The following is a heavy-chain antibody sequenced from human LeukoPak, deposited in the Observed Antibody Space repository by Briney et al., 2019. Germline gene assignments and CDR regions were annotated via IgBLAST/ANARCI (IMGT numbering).Heavy chain of an antibody. D-gene: IGHD3-22*01. V-gene: IGHV4-39*07. CDR3: GRSAPRLFGSSGYAQH. CDR2: IYYSGST. Sequence: SETLSLTCTVSGGSISSSSYYWGWIRQPPGKGLEWIGSIYYSGSTYYNPSLKSRVTISVDTSKNQFSLKLSSVTAADTAVYYCGRSAPRLFGSSGYAQHWGQGTLVTVSS. CDR1: GGSISSSSYY. J-gene: IGHJ1*01.